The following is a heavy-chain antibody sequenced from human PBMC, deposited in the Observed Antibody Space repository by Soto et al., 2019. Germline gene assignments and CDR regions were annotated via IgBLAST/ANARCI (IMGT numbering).Heavy chain of an antibody. CDR1: GFTFSSYG. Sequence: QVQLVESGGGVVQPGRSLRLSCAASGFTFSSYGMHWVRQAPGKGLEWVAVIWYDGSNEYYADSVKGRFTISRDNSKNTLYLQMNSLRAEDTAVYYCARVVTIFGPPDYWGQGTLVTVSS. V-gene: IGHV3-33*01. J-gene: IGHJ4*02. CDR2: IWYDGSNE. CDR3: ARVVTIFGPPDY. D-gene: IGHD3-3*01.